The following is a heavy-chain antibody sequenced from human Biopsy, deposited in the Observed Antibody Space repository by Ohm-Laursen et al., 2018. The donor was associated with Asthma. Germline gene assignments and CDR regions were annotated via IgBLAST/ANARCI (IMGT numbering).Heavy chain of an antibody. Sequence: GSLRLSCAASGFTFSNYVMSWVRQAPGKGLEWVSSITGSGGFTYYADSVKGRFTISRDSSKNTLFLQMDSLRAEDTAVYYCARQPIAEPGTTFYYYYGMDVWGQGTTVTVSS. D-gene: IGHD6-13*01. CDR2: ITGSGGFT. CDR3: ARQPIAEPGTTFYYYYGMDV. V-gene: IGHV3-23*01. CDR1: GFTFSNYV. J-gene: IGHJ6*02.